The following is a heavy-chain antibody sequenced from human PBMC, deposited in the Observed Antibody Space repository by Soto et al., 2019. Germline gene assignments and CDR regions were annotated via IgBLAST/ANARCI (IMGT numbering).Heavy chain of an antibody. CDR2: INHSGST. CDR1: GGSFSGYY. Sequence: ASETLSLTYAVYGGSFSGYYWGWIRQPPGKGLEWIGEINHSGSTNYNPSLKSRVTISVDTSKNQFSLKLSSVTAADTAVYYCAGWGNGLAAAGPPRWGQGTLVTVSS. CDR3: AGWGNGLAAAGPPR. V-gene: IGHV4-34*01. D-gene: IGHD6-13*01. J-gene: IGHJ4*02.